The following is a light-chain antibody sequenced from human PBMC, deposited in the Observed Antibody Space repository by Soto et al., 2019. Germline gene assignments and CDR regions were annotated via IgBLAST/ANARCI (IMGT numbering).Light chain of an antibody. CDR3: QQAYSFPRT. V-gene: IGKV1-12*01. CDR2: AAS. Sequence: DLQMTQSPSFVSASVGDRVTITCRASQGISNWLAWFQQKPGKAPKLVIYAASSLQSGVPPRFRGSGSGTDFTLTISSLQPEDFAIYYCQQAYSFPRTFGPGTKLEIK. CDR1: QGISNW. J-gene: IGKJ2*01.